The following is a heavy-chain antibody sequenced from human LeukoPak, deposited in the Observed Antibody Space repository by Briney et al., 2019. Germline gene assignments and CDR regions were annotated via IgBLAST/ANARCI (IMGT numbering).Heavy chain of an antibody. Sequence: KSGGSLRLSCTASGFTFGDYAMSWFRQAPGKGLEWVGFIRSKAYGGTTEYAASVKGRFTISRDDSKSIAYLQMNSLKTEDTAVYYCTREFTFGGVIVPSDYWGQGTLVTVSS. CDR2: IRSKAYGGTT. CDR1: GFTFGDYA. V-gene: IGHV3-49*05. D-gene: IGHD3-16*02. J-gene: IGHJ4*02. CDR3: TREFTFGGVIVPSDY.